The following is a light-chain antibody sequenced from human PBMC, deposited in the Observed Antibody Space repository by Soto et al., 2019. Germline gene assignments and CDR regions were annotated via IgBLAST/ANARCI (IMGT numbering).Light chain of an antibody. J-gene: IGKJ1*01. CDR2: DAS. Sequence: DIQMTQSPSSLSASVGDRVTITCRASQGIRTNLGWYQQKPGKAPKRLIYDASSLQGGVPSRFSGSGSGSEFSLTISSLQPADFATYFCLQHNSYPWTFGQGTKVEIK. CDR1: QGIRTN. CDR3: LQHNSYPWT. V-gene: IGKV1-17*01.